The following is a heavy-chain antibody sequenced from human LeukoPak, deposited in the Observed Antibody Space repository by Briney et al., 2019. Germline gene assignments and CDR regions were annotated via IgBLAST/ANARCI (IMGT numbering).Heavy chain of an antibody. CDR3: AKGTGNDY. CDR2: ISSSGGST. CDR1: GFTISSYA. V-gene: IGHV3-23*01. J-gene: IGHJ4*02. Sequence: AVSLRLSCAASGFTISSYAMSWVRQAPGKGREGVSAISSSGGSTYSAASAQGRFPISRDNSKNTLYLQMNSLRAEDTAVYYCAKGTGNDYWGQGTLVTVSS. D-gene: IGHD3-10*01.